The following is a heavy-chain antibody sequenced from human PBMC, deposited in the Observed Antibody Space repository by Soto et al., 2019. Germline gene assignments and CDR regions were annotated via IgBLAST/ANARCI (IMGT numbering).Heavy chain of an antibody. CDR2: INPSGGYT. D-gene: IGHD2-21*02. J-gene: IGHJ4*02. V-gene: IGHV1-46*02. CDR1: RYTLKSYY. Sequence: VEVSCKASRYTLKSYYLNWARQDNGQGLEWLGIINPSGGYTTYAQRFLGRVTMTSDTSTSTVHMELGSLTSEDTAVYYCARGGGIVVVTAPYEHWGQGTLVTVSS. CDR3: ARGGGIVVVTAPYEH.